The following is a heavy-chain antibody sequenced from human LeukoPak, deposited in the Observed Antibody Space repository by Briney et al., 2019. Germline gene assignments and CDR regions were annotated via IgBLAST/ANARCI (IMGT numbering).Heavy chain of an antibody. V-gene: IGHV1-69*04. Sequence: GASVKVSCKASGGTFSSYAISWVRQAPGQGLEWMGRIIPIFGLANYAQKFQGSVTITANKSTSTAYMELSSLRSEDTAVYYCARQEGDQLDAFDIWGQGTMVTVSS. J-gene: IGHJ3*02. CDR1: GGTFSSYA. CDR2: IIPIFGLA. D-gene: IGHD1-26*01. CDR3: ARQEGDQLDAFDI.